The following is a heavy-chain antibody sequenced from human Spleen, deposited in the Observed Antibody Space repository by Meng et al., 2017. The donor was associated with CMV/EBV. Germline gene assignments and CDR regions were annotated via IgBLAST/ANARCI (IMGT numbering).Heavy chain of an antibody. V-gene: IGHV3-48*04. CDR2: ISSSSSTI. CDR1: GFTFSSYS. CDR3: AREGGAAPFLDY. Sequence: GGSLRLSCAASGFTFSSYSMNWVRQAPGKGLEWVSSISSSSSTIYYADSVKGRFTISRDNAKNSLYLQMNSLRAEDTAVYYCAREGGAAPFLDYWGQGTLVTVSS. J-gene: IGHJ4*02. D-gene: IGHD1-26*01.